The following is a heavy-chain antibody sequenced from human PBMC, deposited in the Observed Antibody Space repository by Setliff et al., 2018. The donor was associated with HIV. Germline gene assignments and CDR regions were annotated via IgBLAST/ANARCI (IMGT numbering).Heavy chain of an antibody. Sequence: LRLSCAASGFTFRNYWMHWIRQPPGKGLEWIGYIYYTGSTNYNPSLKSRVTISVDTSKTQFSLKLSSVTAADTAVYYCARGSGYDSYYYYYMDVWGKGTTVTVPS. V-gene: IGHV4-59*01. CDR1: GFTFRNYW. CDR2: IYYTGST. D-gene: IGHD5-12*01. J-gene: IGHJ6*03. CDR3: ARGSGYDSYYYYYMDV.